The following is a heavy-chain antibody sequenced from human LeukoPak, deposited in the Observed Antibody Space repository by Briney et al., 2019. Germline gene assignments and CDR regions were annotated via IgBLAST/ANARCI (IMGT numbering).Heavy chain of an antibody. CDR3: ARHGNYGSGSGAFDI. V-gene: IGHV4-30-2*03. CDR2: IYNSGNT. CDR1: GGSISSGDYS. J-gene: IGHJ3*02. Sequence: SETLSLTCAVSGGSISSGDYSWSWIRQPPGEGLEWIGFIYNSGNTYYNPSLKSRVTISVDTSKNQFSLKLSSVTAADTAVYYCARHGNYGSGSGAFDIWGQGTMVTVSS. D-gene: IGHD3-10*01.